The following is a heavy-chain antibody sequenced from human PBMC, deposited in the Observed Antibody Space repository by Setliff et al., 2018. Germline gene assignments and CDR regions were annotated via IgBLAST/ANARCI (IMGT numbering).Heavy chain of an antibody. J-gene: IGHJ3*02. CDR3: ARAGAIQGGFDI. CDR1: GGSISTYY. Sequence: SETLSLTCNVSGGSISTYYWSWIRQPAGKGLEWIGRIHPSGNTNYKPSLKSRVTMSVDTTKNQFSLKLSSMTAADTAVYYCARAGAIQGGFDIWGQGTVVTVSS. V-gene: IGHV4-4*07. D-gene: IGHD7-27*01. CDR2: IHPSGNT.